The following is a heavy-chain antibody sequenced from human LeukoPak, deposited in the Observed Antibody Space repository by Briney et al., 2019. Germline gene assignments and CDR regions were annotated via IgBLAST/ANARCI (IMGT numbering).Heavy chain of an antibody. CDR1: GGSISSSSYY. J-gene: IGHJ3*02. D-gene: IGHD3-9*01. CDR3: ARDTRGDTLTGTHAFDI. Sequence: PSETLSLTCTVSGGSISSSSYYWGWIRQPPGKGLEWIGSIYYSGSTYYNPSLKSRVTISVDTSKNQFSLKLSSVTAADTAMYYCARDTRGDTLTGTHAFDIWGQGTMVTVSS. CDR2: IYYSGST. V-gene: IGHV4-39*07.